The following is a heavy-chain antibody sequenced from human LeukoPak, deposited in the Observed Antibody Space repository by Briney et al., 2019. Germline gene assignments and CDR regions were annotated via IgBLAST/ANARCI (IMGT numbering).Heavy chain of an antibody. V-gene: IGHV3-23*01. Sequence: GGSLRLSCAASGLPFSSCAMSWVRQAPGKGLEWVTSITDTGTTYYADSVKGRFTISRDNSQNTLHLQMSSLGVEDTAVYYCARDGEIVGALVQHWGQGTLVTVSS. D-gene: IGHD1-26*01. CDR2: ITDTGTT. CDR1: GLPFSSCA. CDR3: ARDGEIVGALVQH. J-gene: IGHJ1*01.